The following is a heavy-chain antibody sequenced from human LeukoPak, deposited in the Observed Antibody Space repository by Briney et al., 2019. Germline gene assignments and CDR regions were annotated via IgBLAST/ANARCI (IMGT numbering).Heavy chain of an antibody. V-gene: IGHV3-9*01. CDR3: AKSSPLRDAFDT. CDR1: GFTFDDYA. Sequence: PGRSLRLSCAASGFTFDDYAMHWVRQAPGKGLEWVSGISWNSGSIGYADSVKGRFTISRDNAKNSLYLQMNSLRAEDTALYYCAKSSPLRDAFDTWGQGTMVTVSS. J-gene: IGHJ3*02. CDR2: ISWNSGSI. D-gene: IGHD6-6*01.